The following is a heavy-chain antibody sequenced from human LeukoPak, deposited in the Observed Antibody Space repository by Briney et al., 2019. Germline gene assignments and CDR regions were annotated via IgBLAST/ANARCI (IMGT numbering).Heavy chain of an antibody. V-gene: IGHV3-66*02. D-gene: IGHD3-16*01. CDR1: GFAVSDYF. J-gene: IGHJ4*02. CDR3: ARSTITLGGGVDY. Sequence: GGSLRLSCAASGFAVSDYFMTWVRQAPGKGLECVSVIYSGGITSYADSVKGRFTISRDNSQNTLYLQMNSLRPEDTAVYFCARSTITLGGGVDYWGQGTLVIVSS. CDR2: IYSGGIT.